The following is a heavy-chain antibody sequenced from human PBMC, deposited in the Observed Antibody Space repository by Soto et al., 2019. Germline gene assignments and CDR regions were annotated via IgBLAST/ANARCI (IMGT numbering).Heavy chain of an antibody. J-gene: IGHJ5*01. CDR1: GFSFSSYA. V-gene: IGHV3-23*01. Sequence: GGSLRLSCAASGFSFSSYAMNWVRQAPGKGLEWVSGISDDGSRTYYADAVKGRFTISRDNSKHTLYLQMNSLTAEDTAVYACVKGGWLDFWGQGTLVTVSS. D-gene: IGHD3-16*01. CDR2: ISDDGSRT. CDR3: VKGGWLDF.